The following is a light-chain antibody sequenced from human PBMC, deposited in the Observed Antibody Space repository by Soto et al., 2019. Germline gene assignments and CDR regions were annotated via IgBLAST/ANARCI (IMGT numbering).Light chain of an antibody. CDR1: TGAVTSGYY. CDR2: STS. Sequence: QAVVTQEPSLTVSPGGTVTLTCASSTGAVTSGYYPNWFRQKAGQAPRVLIYSTSNKHSWTPARFSGSLLGGKAALTLSGVQPEDEAEYYCLLFYGDAWVFGGGTKLTVL. V-gene: IGLV7-43*01. CDR3: LLFYGDAWV. J-gene: IGLJ3*02.